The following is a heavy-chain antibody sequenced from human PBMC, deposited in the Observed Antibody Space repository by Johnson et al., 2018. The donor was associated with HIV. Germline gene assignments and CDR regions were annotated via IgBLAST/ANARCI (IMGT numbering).Heavy chain of an antibody. Sequence: VQLVESGGGLVQPGGSLRLSCAASGFTFSSYWMHWVRQAPGKGLVWVSRINSDGSSTSYADSVKGRFTISRDNAKNTLYLQMNSLRAEDTAVYYCARRAYYYDPFDVWGQGTMVTVSS. CDR3: ARRAYYYDPFDV. V-gene: IGHV3-74*01. CDR2: INSDGSST. J-gene: IGHJ3*01. D-gene: IGHD3-10*01. CDR1: GFTFSSYW.